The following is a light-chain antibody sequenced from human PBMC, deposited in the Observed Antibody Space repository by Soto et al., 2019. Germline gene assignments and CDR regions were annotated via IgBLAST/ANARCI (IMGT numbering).Light chain of an antibody. J-gene: IGKJ1*01. Sequence: IQLTQSPSSLSASVGDSVTITCRASQGINSYLAWYQQKPGKAPKILIYAASTLQSGVPSRFSGSGSGTEFTLTISSLQPDDFATYYCQQYNSYPWTFGQVTKVDIK. V-gene: IGKV1-9*01. CDR1: QGINSY. CDR3: QQYNSYPWT. CDR2: AAS.